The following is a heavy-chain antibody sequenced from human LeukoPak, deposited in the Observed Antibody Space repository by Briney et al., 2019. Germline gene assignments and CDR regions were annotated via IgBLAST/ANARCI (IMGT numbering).Heavy chain of an antibody. CDR2: ISGSGGST. CDR3: AKARGDYDILTGYYGGGYYFDY. D-gene: IGHD3-9*01. CDR1: GFPFSSYV. J-gene: IGHJ4*02. V-gene: IGHV3-23*01. Sequence: PGGSLRLSCAASGFPFSSYVMSWVRQAPGKGLEWVSAISGSGGSTYYADSVKGRFTISRDNSKNTLYLQMNSLRAEDTAVYYCAKARGDYDILTGYYGGGYYFDYWGQGTLVTVSS.